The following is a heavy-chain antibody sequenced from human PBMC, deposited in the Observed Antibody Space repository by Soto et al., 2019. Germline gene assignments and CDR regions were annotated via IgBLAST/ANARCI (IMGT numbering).Heavy chain of an antibody. CDR2: IYYSGST. Sequence: SETLSLTCTVSGGSISSHYWSWIRQPPGQGLEWIGYIYYSGSTNYNPSLKSRFTISVDTSKNQFSLKLSSVTAADTAVYYCARQGKWFDPWGQGTLVTVSS. J-gene: IGHJ5*02. V-gene: IGHV4-59*08. CDR1: GGSISSHY. CDR3: ARQGKWFDP.